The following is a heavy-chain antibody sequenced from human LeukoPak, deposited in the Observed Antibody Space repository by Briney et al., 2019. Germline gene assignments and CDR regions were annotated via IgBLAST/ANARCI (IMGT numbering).Heavy chain of an antibody. Sequence: SVKVSCKASGFTNSNSSVQWVRQARGQRPEWIGWIVVGTGKTNYAQRLQERVTITRDMSTGTVDMELSSLRSEDTAVYYCAATSIKMVQRIIYYGKDVWGQGTTVTVSS. J-gene: IGHJ6*02. V-gene: IGHV1-58*01. CDR2: IVVGTGKT. D-gene: IGHD3-10*01. CDR3: AATSIKMVQRIIYYGKDV. CDR1: GFTNSNSS.